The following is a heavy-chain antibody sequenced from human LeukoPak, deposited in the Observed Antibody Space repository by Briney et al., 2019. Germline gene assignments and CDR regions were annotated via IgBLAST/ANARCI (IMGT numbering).Heavy chain of an antibody. CDR3: ARGGQGDGYSADEAFDF. D-gene: IGHD5-24*01. J-gene: IGHJ3*01. CDR1: GDSVSSNSAA. CDR2: TYYRSKRYN. V-gene: IGHV6-1*01. Sequence: PSQTLSLTCAISGDSVSSNSAAYNWIRQSPSRGLEWLGRTYYRSKRYNDYALSVKSRITFNPDTSKNQLSLHLNSVTPEDTAVYYCARGGQGDGYSADEAFDFWGQGTMVTVSS.